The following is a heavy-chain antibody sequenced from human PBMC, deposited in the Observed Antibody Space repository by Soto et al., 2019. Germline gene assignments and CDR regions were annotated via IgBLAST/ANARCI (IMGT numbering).Heavy chain of an antibody. CDR2: TYYSGST. CDR1: GCSISNYY. CDR3: ARMRPLADLATTYYVEY. Sequence: SEPLSLTCSVSGCSISNYYWTWIRQPPGKGLEWIGYTYYSGSTNYNPTLKSRVTILVDTSKNQFSLNLSSVTAADTAIYYCARMRPLADLATTYYVEYWGKGTMGNVAS. D-gene: IGHD1-1*01. V-gene: IGHV4-59*01. J-gene: IGHJ4*02.